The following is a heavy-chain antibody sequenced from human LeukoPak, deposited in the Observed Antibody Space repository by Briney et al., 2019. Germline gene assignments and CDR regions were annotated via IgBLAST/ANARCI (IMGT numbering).Heavy chain of an antibody. Sequence: SVKVSCKASGGTFSSYAISWVRQAPGQGLEWMGGIIPIFGTANYAQKFQGRVTITADESTSTAYMELSSLRSEDTAVYYCATGILRYYDSSGYFDYWGQGTLVTVSS. CDR2: IIPIFGTA. D-gene: IGHD3-22*01. V-gene: IGHV1-69*13. J-gene: IGHJ4*02. CDR3: ATGILRYYDSSGYFDY. CDR1: GGTFSSYA.